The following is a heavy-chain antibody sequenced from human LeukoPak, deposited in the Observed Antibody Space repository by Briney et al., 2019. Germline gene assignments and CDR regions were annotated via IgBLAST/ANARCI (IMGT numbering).Heavy chain of an antibody. Sequence: ASVKVSCKASGYTFTSYDINWVRQATGQGLEWMGWMNPNSGNTGYAQKFQGRVTMTRNTSISTAYMELSSLRSEDTAVYYCARGYCSSTSCFRGWNWFDPWGQGTLVTVSS. CDR1: GYTFTSYD. V-gene: IGHV1-8*01. CDR3: ARGYCSSTSCFRGWNWFDP. J-gene: IGHJ5*02. D-gene: IGHD2-2*01. CDR2: MNPNSGNT.